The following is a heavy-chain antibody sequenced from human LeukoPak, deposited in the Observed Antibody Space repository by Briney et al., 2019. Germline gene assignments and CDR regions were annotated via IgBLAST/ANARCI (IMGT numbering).Heavy chain of an antibody. CDR2: INHSGST. CDR3: ARDVAVAPGYFDY. J-gene: IGHJ4*02. V-gene: IGHV4-34*01. Sequence: SETLSLTCAVYGGSFSGYYWSWIRQPPGKGLEWIGEINHSGSTNYNPSLKSRVTISVDTSKNQFSLKLSSVTAADTAVYYCARDVAVAPGYFDYWGQGTLVTVSS. CDR1: GGSFSGYY. D-gene: IGHD6-19*01.